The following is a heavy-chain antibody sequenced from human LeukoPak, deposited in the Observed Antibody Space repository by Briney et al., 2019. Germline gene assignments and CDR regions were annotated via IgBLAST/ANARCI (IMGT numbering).Heavy chain of an antibody. CDR1: GFTFTNYA. J-gene: IGHJ5*01. CDR3: ANPLSHRNWFDS. Sequence: GGSLRLSCAASGFTFTNYAMSWVRQGPGKGLEWVSTISSSGGNTYYADSVKGRFSISRDNSKNILSLLMNSLRAEDTAVYYCANPLSHRNWFDSWGQGTLVTVSS. CDR2: ISSSGGNT. V-gene: IGHV3-23*01.